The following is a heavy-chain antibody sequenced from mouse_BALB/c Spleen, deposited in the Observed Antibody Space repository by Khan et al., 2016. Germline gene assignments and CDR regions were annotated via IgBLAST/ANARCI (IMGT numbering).Heavy chain of an antibody. CDR3: AREGLRRRSAMDY. CDR2: ISRGSSNI. Sequence: EVELVESGGGLVQPGGSRKLSCAASGFTFSSFGMHWVRQAPEKGLEWVAYISRGSSNIYYADTVKGRFTLSRDNPKNTLFLQMTSLSSEDTAMYYCAREGLRRRSAMDYWGQGTSVTVSS. J-gene: IGHJ4*01. D-gene: IGHD2-2*01. CDR1: GFTFSSFG. V-gene: IGHV5-17*02.